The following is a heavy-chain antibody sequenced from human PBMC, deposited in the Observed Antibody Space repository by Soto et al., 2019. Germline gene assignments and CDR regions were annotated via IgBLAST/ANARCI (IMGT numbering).Heavy chain of an antibody. CDR2: ISGSSTTI. D-gene: IGHD3-22*01. CDR1: GFTFSNNS. V-gene: IGHV3-48*01. CDR3: ARDGYDSSGYSSSLDY. J-gene: IGHJ4*02. Sequence: EVQLVESGGGLVQPGGSLRLSCAASGFTFSNNSMNWVRQAPGKGLAWVSYISGSSTTIYYTDSVKGRFTISRDNAKNSLYLQRNSLRAEDTVVYYCARDGYDSSGYSSSLDYWGQGTLVTVSS.